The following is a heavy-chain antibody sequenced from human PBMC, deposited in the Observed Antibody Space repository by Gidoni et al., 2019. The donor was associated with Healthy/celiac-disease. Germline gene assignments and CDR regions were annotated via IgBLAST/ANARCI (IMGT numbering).Heavy chain of an antibody. CDR2: ICTSGST. J-gene: IGHJ5*02. CDR1: GGCISSGSYH. V-gene: IGHV4-61*02. CDR3: ARGRQLPQLYWFDP. Sequence: QVQLQASGPGLVKPSQTLSLTRTVHGGCISSGSYHWNWIRQPAGKGLGWIGRICTSGSTNYNPSLKSRVTISVDTSKYQFSLKLSSVTAADTAVYYCARGRQLPQLYWFDPWGQGTLVTVSS. D-gene: IGHD2-2*01.